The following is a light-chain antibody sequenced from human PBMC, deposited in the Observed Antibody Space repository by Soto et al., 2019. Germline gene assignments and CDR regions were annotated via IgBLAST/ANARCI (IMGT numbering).Light chain of an antibody. V-gene: IGLV2-14*01. CDR3: SSYTSYSTLV. Sequence: QSALTQPASVSGSPGQSITISCTGTSRDVGGYNYVSWYQHHPGKAPKLIIYEVSNRPSGVSNRFSGSKSGNTASLTISGLQAEDEADYYCSSYTSYSTLVFGGGTKLTVL. CDR1: SRDVGGYNY. J-gene: IGLJ2*01. CDR2: EVS.